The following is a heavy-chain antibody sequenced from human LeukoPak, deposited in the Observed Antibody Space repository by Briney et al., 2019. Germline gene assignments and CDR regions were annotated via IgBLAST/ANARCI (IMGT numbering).Heavy chain of an antibody. CDR3: ARARIHGDNSGSYYLQN. D-gene: IGHD1-26*01. J-gene: IGHJ4*02. V-gene: IGHV1-2*02. CDR2: INPNSGGT. CDR1: GYTFTGYY. Sequence: ASVKVSCKASGYTFTGYYMHWVRQAPGQGLEWMGWINPNSGGTNYAQKFQGRVTMTRDMSTSTVYMELSSLRSEDTAVYYCARARIHGDNSGSYYLQNWGQGTLVTVSS.